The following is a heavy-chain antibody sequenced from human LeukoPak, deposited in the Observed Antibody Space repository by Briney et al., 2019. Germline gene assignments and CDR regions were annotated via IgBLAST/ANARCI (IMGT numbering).Heavy chain of an antibody. J-gene: IGHJ1*01. Sequence: PSETLSLTCTVSGGSISSYYWSWIRQPPGKGLEWIGYIYYSGSTYYNPSLKSRVTISVDTSKNQFSLKLSSVTAADTAVYHCARHPPGGSGSEDYFQHWGQGTLVTVSS. CDR2: IYYSGST. D-gene: IGHD3-10*01. CDR1: GGSISSYY. CDR3: ARHPPGGSGSEDYFQH. V-gene: IGHV4-59*08.